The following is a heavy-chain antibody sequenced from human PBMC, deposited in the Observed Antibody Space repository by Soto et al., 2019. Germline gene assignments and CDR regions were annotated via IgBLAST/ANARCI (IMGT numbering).Heavy chain of an antibody. J-gene: IGHJ4*02. D-gene: IGHD5-12*01. CDR2: ISGRGDYT. Sequence: PGGSLRLSCAGSGFTFSSYAMHWVHQVGPGKGLEWVSAISGRGDYTYYADSVKGRFTISRDNSKNTVYLQMNSLRAEDTAVYFCAKDRTEGRWLHFHYWGQGTLVTVSS. CDR1: GFTFSSYA. CDR3: AKDRTEGRWLHFHY. V-gene: IGHV3-23*01.